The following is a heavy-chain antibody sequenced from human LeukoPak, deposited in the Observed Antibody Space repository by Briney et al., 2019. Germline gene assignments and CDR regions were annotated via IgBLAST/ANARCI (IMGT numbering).Heavy chain of an antibody. CDR1: GFTFSSYS. CDR3: ARDDLNYGTFDI. Sequence: GGSLRLPCAASGFTFSSYSMNWVRQAPGKGLEWVSSISSSSSYIYYADSVKGRFTISRDNAKNSLYLQMNSLRAEDTAVYYCARDDLNYGTFDIWGQGTMVTVSS. J-gene: IGHJ3*02. CDR2: ISSSSSYI. D-gene: IGHD3-10*01. V-gene: IGHV3-21*01.